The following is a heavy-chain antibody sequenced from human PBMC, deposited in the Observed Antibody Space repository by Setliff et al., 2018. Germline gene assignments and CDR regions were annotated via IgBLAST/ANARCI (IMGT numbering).Heavy chain of an antibody. D-gene: IGHD1-1*01. CDR1: GFTFRIYW. Sequence: GSLRHSCSASGFTFRIYWMSWVRQAPGRGLEWVSTIYSGGHTFYVESVKGRFTISRDPSKTTLFLQMYSLRAEDTAVYYCARDGHNVYYFDYWGLGTLVTVSS. J-gene: IGHJ4*02. CDR2: IYSGGHT. CDR3: ARDGHNVYYFDY. V-gene: IGHV3-66*01.